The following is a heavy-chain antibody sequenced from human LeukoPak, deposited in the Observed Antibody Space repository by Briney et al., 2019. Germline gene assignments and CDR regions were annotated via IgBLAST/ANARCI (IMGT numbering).Heavy chain of an antibody. CDR1: GFTFSNAW. V-gene: IGHV3-15*01. Sequence: GGSLRLSCAASGFTFSNAWMSWVRQAPGKGLEWVGRIKSKTDGGTTDYAAPVKGRFTISRDDSKNTLYLQMNSLKTEDTAVYYCTRQIAAAEYDYWGQGTLVTVSS. D-gene: IGHD6-13*01. CDR3: TRQIAAAEYDY. J-gene: IGHJ4*02. CDR2: IKSKTDGGTT.